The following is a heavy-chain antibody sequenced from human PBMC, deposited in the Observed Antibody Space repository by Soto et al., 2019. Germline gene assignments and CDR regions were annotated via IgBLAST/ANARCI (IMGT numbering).Heavy chain of an antibody. V-gene: IGHV1-8*01. Sequence: QVQLVQSGAEVKKPGASVKVSCKASGYTFTSYDINWVRQATGQGLEWMGWMNPNSGNTGYAQKFQGRVTMTRNTSISTAYMELSSLRSEDTAVYYCARGENLLLWLGELSGKMDVWGQGTTVTVSS. D-gene: IGHD3-10*01. CDR2: MNPNSGNT. J-gene: IGHJ6*02. CDR1: GYTFTSYD. CDR3: ARGENLLLWLGELSGKMDV.